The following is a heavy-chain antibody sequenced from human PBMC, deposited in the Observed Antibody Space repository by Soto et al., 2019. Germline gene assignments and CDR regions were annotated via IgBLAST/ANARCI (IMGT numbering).Heavy chain of an antibody. Sequence: XXSLRLSFAASGFTFSSCWMHWVLQAPGKGLVWVSRINSDGSSTSYADSVKGRFTNSRDNAKNTLYLQMNSLRAEDTAVYYCARVGLAAAGPFDPWGQGTLVTVSS. CDR2: INSDGSST. D-gene: IGHD6-13*01. CDR3: ARVGLAAAGPFDP. V-gene: IGHV3-74*01. J-gene: IGHJ5*02. CDR1: GFTFSSCW.